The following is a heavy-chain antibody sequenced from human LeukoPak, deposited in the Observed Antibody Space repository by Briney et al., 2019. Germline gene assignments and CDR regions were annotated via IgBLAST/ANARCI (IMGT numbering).Heavy chain of an antibody. CDR1: GYTFTGYY. J-gene: IGHJ4*02. CDR3: ARARRMYCSSTSCYFDY. CDR2: INPNSGGT. Sequence: GASVKVSCKASGYTFTGYYMHWVRQAPGQGLEWMGWINPNSGGTNYAQKFQGRVTMTRDTSISTAYMELSRPRSDDTAVYYCARARRMYCSSTSCYFDYWGQGTLVTVSS. V-gene: IGHV1-2*02. D-gene: IGHD2-2*01.